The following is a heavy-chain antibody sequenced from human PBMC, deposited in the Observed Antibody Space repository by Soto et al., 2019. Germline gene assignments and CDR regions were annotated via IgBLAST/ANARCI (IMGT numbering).Heavy chain of an antibody. Sequence: PGGSLRLSCAASGFTFSNAWMVLVRQAPGKGLECICLIKSKTDGETTAYAAPVKGRFTISRDDSKNTVYLQMDSLKAEDTGVYYCTTEEIVSAGIYFDYWGQGTLVTVSS. CDR1: GFTFSNAW. V-gene: IGHV3-15*01. J-gene: IGHJ4*02. D-gene: IGHD2-2*01. CDR3: TTEEIVSAGIYFDY. CDR2: IKSKTDGETT.